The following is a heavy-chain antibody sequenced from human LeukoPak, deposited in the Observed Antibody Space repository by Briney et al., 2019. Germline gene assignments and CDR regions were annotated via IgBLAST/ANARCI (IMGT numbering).Heavy chain of an antibody. J-gene: IGHJ4*02. Sequence: PGGSLRLSCAASGFTFSSYGMHWVRQAPGKGLEWVAFIRYDGSNKYYADSVKGRFTISRDNSKNTLYLQMNSLRAEDTAVYYCAKDGAYQLLRPLYFDYWGQGTLVTVSS. CDR1: GFTFSSYG. CDR2: IRYDGSNK. CDR3: AKDGAYQLLRPLYFDY. D-gene: IGHD2-2*01. V-gene: IGHV3-30*02.